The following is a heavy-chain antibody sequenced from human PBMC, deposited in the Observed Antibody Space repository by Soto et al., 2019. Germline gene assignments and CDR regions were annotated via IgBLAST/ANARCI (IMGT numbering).Heavy chain of an antibody. V-gene: IGHV3-23*01. D-gene: IGHD3-9*01. CDR3: AKDPDTRYFDWLNWFDP. J-gene: IGHJ5*02. CDR1: GFTFSSYA. CDR2: ISGSGGST. Sequence: GGSLRLSCAASGFTFSSYAMSWVRQAPGKGLEWVSAISGSGGSTYYADSVKGRFTISRDNSKNTLYLQMNSLRAEDTAVYYCAKDPDTRYFDWLNWFDPWGQGTLVTVSS.